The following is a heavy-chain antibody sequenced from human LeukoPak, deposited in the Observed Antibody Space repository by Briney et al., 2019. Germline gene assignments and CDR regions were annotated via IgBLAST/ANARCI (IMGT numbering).Heavy chain of an antibody. V-gene: IGHV1-2*02. Sequence: GASVKVSCKASGYTFTSYYMHWVRQAPGQGLEWMGWINPNSGGTNYAQKFQGRVTMTRDTSISTAYMELSRLRSDDTAVYYCASGTPISYYYYYMDVWGKGTTVTVSS. CDR2: INPNSGGT. CDR1: GYTFTSYY. CDR3: ASGTPISYYYYYMDV. D-gene: IGHD3-3*01. J-gene: IGHJ6*03.